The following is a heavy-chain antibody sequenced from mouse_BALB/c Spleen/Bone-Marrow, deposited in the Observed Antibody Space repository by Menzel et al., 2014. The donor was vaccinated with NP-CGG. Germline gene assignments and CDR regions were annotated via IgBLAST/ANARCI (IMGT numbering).Heavy chain of an antibody. CDR1: GFTFSNYA. Sequence: EVQVVESGGGLVKPGGSLKLSRAASGFTFSNYAMSWVRQTPEKRLEWVAIISSGGSYTYYPDSVKGRFTISRDNAKTILYLQMSSLRSEDTAMYYCARQDGFDYWGQGTTLTVSS. J-gene: IGHJ2*01. V-gene: IGHV5-9-3*01. D-gene: IGHD2-3*01. CDR2: ISSGGSYT. CDR3: ARQDGFDY.